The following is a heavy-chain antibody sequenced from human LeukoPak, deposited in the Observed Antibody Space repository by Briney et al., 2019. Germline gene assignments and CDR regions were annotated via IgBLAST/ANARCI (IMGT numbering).Heavy chain of an antibody. J-gene: IGHJ4*02. CDR3: AKDLSYDFWSAFDY. CDR2: ISASGATT. V-gene: IGHV3-23*01. D-gene: IGHD3-3*01. Sequence: GGSLRLSCAASGFTFSSYAMSWVRQAPGKGLEWVSAISASGATTYYADSVKGRFTISRDNSKNTLYLQMNSLRTEDTAVYCCAKDLSYDFWSAFDYWGQGTLVTVSS. CDR1: GFTFSSYA.